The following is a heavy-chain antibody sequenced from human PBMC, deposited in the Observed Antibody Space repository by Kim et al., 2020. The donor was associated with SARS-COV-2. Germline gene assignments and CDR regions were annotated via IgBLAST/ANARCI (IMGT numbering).Heavy chain of an antibody. V-gene: IGHV1-18*01. CDR2: ISNGKT. CDR3: ARGSAVYPSYAIDI. Sequence: ASVKVSCKASGYTFITYGISWVRQAPGQGLEWIGWISNGKTNYVQKFQGRVTMKTDTSTSIAYMERRSLRSDDTAVYFCARGSAVYPSYAIDIWGQGTMVTVSS. J-gene: IGHJ3*02. D-gene: IGHD6-19*01. CDR1: GYTFITYG.